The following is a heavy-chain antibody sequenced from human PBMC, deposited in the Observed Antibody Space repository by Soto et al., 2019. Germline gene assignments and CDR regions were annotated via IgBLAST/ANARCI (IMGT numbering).Heavy chain of an antibody. V-gene: IGHV4-4*02. CDR2: IYRTGST. Sequence: SETLSLTCAVSGGSFTSNNWWTWVRQPPGQGREWIGEIYRTGSTNYNPSLKSRVTISLDKSENQFSLKVTSLTAADTAVYYCASRDPGTSVDYWGQGTLVTVSS. CDR3: ASRDPGTSVDY. CDR1: GGSFTSNNW. D-gene: IGHD1-7*01. J-gene: IGHJ4*02.